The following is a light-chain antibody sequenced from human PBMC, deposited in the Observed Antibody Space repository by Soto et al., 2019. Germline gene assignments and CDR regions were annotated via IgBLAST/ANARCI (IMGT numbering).Light chain of an antibody. CDR3: QQYNVFPIT. CDR2: KAS. Sequence: DIQMTQSPSTLSASIGDRVTITGRASQSISTWLAWYQQKSGKAPKLLIYKASTLESGVPSRFSGSGSGTDFTLTISSLQPDDLATYYCQQYNVFPITFGQGTRLEI. V-gene: IGKV1-5*03. J-gene: IGKJ5*01. CDR1: QSISTW.